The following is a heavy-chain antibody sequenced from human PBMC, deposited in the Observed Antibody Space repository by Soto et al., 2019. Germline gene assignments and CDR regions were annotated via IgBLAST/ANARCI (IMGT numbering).Heavy chain of an antibody. Sequence: QVQLQESGPGLVKPSETLYLTCAVSGGSIRISNWWSWVRQTPGKGLEWIGQIHHSGSTNYSPSLTSRVTISVDKSKNQFSLKMNSVPAADTAVYYWARGGYYFYMDVWGKGATVTVSS. CDR2: IHHSGST. CDR3: ARGGYYFYMDV. V-gene: IGHV4-4*02. CDR1: GGSIRISNW. D-gene: IGHD1-26*01. J-gene: IGHJ6*03.